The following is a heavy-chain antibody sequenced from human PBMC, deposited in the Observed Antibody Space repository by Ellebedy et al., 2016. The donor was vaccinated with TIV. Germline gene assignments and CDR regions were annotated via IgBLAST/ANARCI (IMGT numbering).Heavy chain of an antibody. Sequence: SETLSLXCTVSGGSISSGGYYWSWIRQHPGKGLEWIGYIYYSGSTYYNPSLKSRVTISVDTSKNQFSLKLSSVTAADTAVYYCARDFMVRGVSGMDVWGQGTTVTVSS. J-gene: IGHJ6*02. CDR2: IYYSGST. CDR3: ARDFMVRGVSGMDV. V-gene: IGHV4-31*03. D-gene: IGHD3-10*01. CDR1: GGSISSGGYY.